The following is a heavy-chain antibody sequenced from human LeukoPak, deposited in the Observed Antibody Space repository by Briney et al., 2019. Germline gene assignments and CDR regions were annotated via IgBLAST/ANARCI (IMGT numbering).Heavy chain of an antibody. CDR2: ISAYNGNT. CDR1: GYPFSAHF. Sequence: ASVKASCKASGYPFSAHFLNWVRQAPGQGLEWMGWISAYNGNTNYAQKLQGRVTMTTDTSTSTAYMELRSLRSDDTAVYYCARGHYDFSSYFDYWGQGTLVTVSS. J-gene: IGHJ4*02. V-gene: IGHV1-18*01. CDR3: ARGHYDFSSYFDY. D-gene: IGHD3-3*01.